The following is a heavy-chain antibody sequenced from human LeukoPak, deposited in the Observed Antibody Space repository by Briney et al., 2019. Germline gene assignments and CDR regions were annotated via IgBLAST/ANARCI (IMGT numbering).Heavy chain of an antibody. CDR1: GFTFTNYN. CDR2: VNPSGGST. CDR3: ARVRDGYNDAYDI. V-gene: IGHV1-46*01. Sequence: ASVKVSYKASGFTFTNYNMHWVRQAPGQGLEWMGIVNPSGGSTNYAQNFQGRVTMTRDTSTSTVYMELSSLRSDDTAVYYCARVRDGYNDAYDIWGQGTMVTVPS. J-gene: IGHJ3*02. D-gene: IGHD5-24*01.